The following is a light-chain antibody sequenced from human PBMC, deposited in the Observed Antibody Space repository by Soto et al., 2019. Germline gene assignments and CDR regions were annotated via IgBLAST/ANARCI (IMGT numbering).Light chain of an antibody. CDR1: SSDVGGYNY. CDR2: DNN. J-gene: IGLJ2*01. V-gene: IGLV1-51*01. Sequence: QSVLTQPRSVSGSPGQSVTISCTGTSSDVGGYNYVSWYQQLPGTAPKLLIYDNNKRPSGIPDRFSGSKSGTSGTLDITGLQTGDEADYYCATWDGSLPAEVFGGGTKLTVL. CDR3: ATWDGSLPAEV.